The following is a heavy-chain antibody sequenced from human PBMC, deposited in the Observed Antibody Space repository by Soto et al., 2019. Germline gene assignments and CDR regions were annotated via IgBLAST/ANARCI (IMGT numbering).Heavy chain of an antibody. D-gene: IGHD2-15*01. CDR3: ARDGSGDCSGGSCYSTVGYFQH. V-gene: IGHV1-2*04. Sequence: ASGKVSCKVSGYTLTELSMHWVRHAPGQGLEWMGWINPNSGGTNYAQKFQGWVTMTRDTSISTAYMELSRLRSDDTAVYYCARDGSGDCSGGSCYSTVGYFQHWG. CDR2: INPNSGGT. CDR1: GYTLTELS. J-gene: IGHJ1*01.